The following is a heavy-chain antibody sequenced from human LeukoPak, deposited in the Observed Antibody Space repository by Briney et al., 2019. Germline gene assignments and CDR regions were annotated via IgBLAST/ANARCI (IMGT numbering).Heavy chain of an antibody. CDR1: GGSFSGYY. V-gene: IGHV4-34*01. J-gene: IGHJ5*02. CDR2: INHSGST. D-gene: IGHD3-16*01. Sequence: SETLSLTCAVYGGSFSGYYWSWIRQPPGKGLEWIGEINHSGSTNYNPSLKSRVTISVDTSKNQFSLKLSSVTAADTAVYYCARGFRGQMGAAWFDPWGQGTLVTVSS. CDR3: ARGFRGQMGAAWFDP.